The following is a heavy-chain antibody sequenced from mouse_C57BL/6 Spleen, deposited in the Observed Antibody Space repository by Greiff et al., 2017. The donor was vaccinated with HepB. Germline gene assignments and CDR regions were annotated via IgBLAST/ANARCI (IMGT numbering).Heavy chain of an antibody. V-gene: IGHV1-50*01. Sequence: VQLQQPGAELVKPGASVKLSCKASGYTFTSYWMQWVKQRPGQGLEWIGEIDPSDSYTNYNQKFKGKATLTVDPSSSTAYMQLSSLTSEDSAVYYCARFGNYPYYFDYWGQGTTLTVSS. D-gene: IGHD2-1*01. CDR2: IDPSDSYT. J-gene: IGHJ2*01. CDR1: GYTFTSYW. CDR3: ARFGNYPYYFDY.